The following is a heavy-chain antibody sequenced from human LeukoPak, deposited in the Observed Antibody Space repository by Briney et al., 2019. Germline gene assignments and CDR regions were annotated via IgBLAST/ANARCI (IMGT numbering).Heavy chain of an antibody. CDR2: IKQDGSEK. J-gene: IGHJ6*03. CDR1: GFTFSSYW. Sequence: GGSLRLSCAASGFTFSSYWMSWVRQAPGKGLEWVANIKQDGSEKYYADSVKGRFTISRDNAKNFLYLQMNSLRGEDTALYYCAKDFYGGNSGNYMDVWGKGTTVTISS. D-gene: IGHD4-23*01. CDR3: AKDFYGGNSGNYMDV. V-gene: IGHV3-7*03.